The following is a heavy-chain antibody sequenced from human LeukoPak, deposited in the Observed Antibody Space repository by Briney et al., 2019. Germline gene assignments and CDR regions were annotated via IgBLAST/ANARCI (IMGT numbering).Heavy chain of an antibody. J-gene: IGHJ4*02. Sequence: ESSETLSLTCAVYGGSFSGYYWSWIRQPPGKGLEWIGEINHSGSTNYNPSLKSRVTISVDTSKNQFSLKLSSVTAADTAVYYCARDGRRYSSSLFDYWGQGTLVTVSS. CDR3: ARDGRRYSSSLFDY. V-gene: IGHV4-34*01. D-gene: IGHD6-6*01. CDR2: INHSGST. CDR1: GGSFSGYY.